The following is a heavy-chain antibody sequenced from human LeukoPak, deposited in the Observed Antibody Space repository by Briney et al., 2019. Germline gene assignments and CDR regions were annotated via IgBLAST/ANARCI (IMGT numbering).Heavy chain of an antibody. CDR2: IYYSGST. CDR1: GDSISNYD. D-gene: IGHD6-13*01. V-gene: IGHV4-59*01. J-gene: IGHJ6*03. Sequence: SETLSLTCTVSGDSISNYDWSWIRQPPGRGLESMGYIYYSGSTNYNPSLKSRVTISVDRSKNQFSLKLSSVTAADTAVYYCARAKQQLVRGGYYYYYMDVWGKGTTVSVSS. CDR3: ARAKQQLVRGGYYYYYMDV.